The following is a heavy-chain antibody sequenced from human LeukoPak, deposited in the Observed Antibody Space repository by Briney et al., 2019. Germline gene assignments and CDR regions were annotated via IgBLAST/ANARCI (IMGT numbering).Heavy chain of an antibody. CDR3: AREVGVPAAIVGYYFDY. CDR1: GYTFTSYG. CDR2: ISAYNGNT. D-gene: IGHD2-2*02. Sequence: ASVKVSCKASGYTFTSYGISWVRQAPGQGLEWMGWISAYNGNTNYAQKLLGRVTMTTDTSTSTAYMELRSLRSDDTAVYYCAREVGVPAAIVGYYFDYWGQGTLVSVSS. J-gene: IGHJ4*02. V-gene: IGHV1-18*01.